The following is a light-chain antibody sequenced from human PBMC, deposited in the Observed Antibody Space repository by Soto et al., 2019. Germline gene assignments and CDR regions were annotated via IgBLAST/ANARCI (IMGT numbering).Light chain of an antibody. J-gene: IGKJ1*01. Sequence: DIQMTQSPSTLSASVGDRVTITCRASESISSWLAWYQQKPGKAPKLLIHKASTLERGVPSRFSGSGSGTEFTLSISSLHPDGFATYYCQQYNSYSQTFGQGTKVEIK. V-gene: IGKV1-5*03. CDR3: QQYNSYSQT. CDR2: KAS. CDR1: ESISSW.